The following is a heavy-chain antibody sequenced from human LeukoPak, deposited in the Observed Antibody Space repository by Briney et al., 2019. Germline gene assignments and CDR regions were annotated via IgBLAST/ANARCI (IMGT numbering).Heavy chain of an antibody. Sequence: PGGSLRLSCAASGFTFSDYYMSWIRQAPGKGLEWVSYISSSGSTIYYADSVKGRFTISRDNAKNSLYLQMNSLRAEDTAVYYCARARFSVVNYYYMDVWGKGTTVTVSS. D-gene: IGHD3-22*01. J-gene: IGHJ6*03. V-gene: IGHV3-11*04. CDR3: ARARFSVVNYYYMDV. CDR2: ISSSGSTI. CDR1: GFTFSDYY.